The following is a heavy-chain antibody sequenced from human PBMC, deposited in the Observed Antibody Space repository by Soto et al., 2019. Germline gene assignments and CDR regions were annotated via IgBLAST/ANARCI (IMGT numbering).Heavy chain of an antibody. CDR1: GYTFTSYG. Sequence: ASVKVSCKASGYTFTSYGISWVRQAPGQGLEWMGWISAYNGNTNYAQKLQGRVTMTTDTSTSTAYMELRSLRSDDTAVYYCARGRLRFLEWLPHPKHYYMDVWGKGTTVTVSS. J-gene: IGHJ6*03. CDR3: ARGRLRFLEWLPHPKHYYMDV. V-gene: IGHV1-18*01. D-gene: IGHD3-3*01. CDR2: ISAYNGNT.